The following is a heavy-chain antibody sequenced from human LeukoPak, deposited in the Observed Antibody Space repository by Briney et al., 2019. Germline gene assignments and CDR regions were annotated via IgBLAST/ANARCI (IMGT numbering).Heavy chain of an antibody. V-gene: IGHV3-30*02. CDR1: GFTFSSYG. CDR2: IRYDGSNK. Sequence: GGSLRLSCAASGFTFSSYGMHWVRQAPGKGLEWVAFIRYDGSNKYYADSVKGRFTVSRDNSKNTLYLQMNSLIAEDTAVYYCAKDTLWFGELSSYMDVWGKGTTVTISS. D-gene: IGHD3-10*01. CDR3: AKDTLWFGELSSYMDV. J-gene: IGHJ6*03.